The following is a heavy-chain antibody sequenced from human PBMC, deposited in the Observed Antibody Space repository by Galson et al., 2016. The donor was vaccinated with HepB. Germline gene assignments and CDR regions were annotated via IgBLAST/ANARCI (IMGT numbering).Heavy chain of an antibody. Sequence: LRLSCAASGFTFSSYAMSWVRQAPGKGLEWVSTLSSSGDNTHYADSLKGRFSISRDNSRNTLYLQMHSLRAEDTALYYCAKEDYDDYEGRFDYWGQGTLVTVSS. CDR3: AKEDYDDYEGRFDY. CDR1: GFTFSSYA. J-gene: IGHJ4*02. D-gene: IGHD4-17*01. CDR2: LSSSGDNT. V-gene: IGHV3-23*01.